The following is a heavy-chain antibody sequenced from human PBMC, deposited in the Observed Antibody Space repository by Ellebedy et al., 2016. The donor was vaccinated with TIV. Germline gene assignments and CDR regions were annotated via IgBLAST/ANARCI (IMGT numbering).Heavy chain of an antibody. CDR1: GGSFSGYY. J-gene: IGHJ6*02. CDR3: ARMYYYGSGEFYGMDV. CDR2: INHSGST. V-gene: IGHV4-34*01. Sequence: MPGGSLRLSCAVYGGSFSGYYWSWIRQPPGKGLEWIGEINHSGSTNYNPSLKSRVTVSVDTSKNQFSLKLSSVTAADTAVYYCARMYYYGSGEFYGMDVWGQGTTVTVSS. D-gene: IGHD3-10*01.